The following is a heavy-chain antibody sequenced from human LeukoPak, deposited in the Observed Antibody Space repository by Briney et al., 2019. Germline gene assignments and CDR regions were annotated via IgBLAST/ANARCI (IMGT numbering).Heavy chain of an antibody. V-gene: IGHV3-21*01. J-gene: IGHJ4*02. CDR1: GLTFSTSG. CDR3: AGSYSSSQNDY. D-gene: IGHD6-6*01. CDR2: IGPTGFDR. Sequence: PGGSLRLSCTTSGLTFSTSGFNWVRQAPGKGLEWVASIGPTGFDRYHADSIKGRFTISRDNAKNSLYLQMNSLRAEDTAVYYCAGSYSSSQNDYWGQGTLVTVSS.